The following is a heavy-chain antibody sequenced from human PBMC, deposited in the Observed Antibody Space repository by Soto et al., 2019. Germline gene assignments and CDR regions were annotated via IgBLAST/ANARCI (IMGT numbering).Heavy chain of an antibody. D-gene: IGHD3-3*01. V-gene: IGHV1-2*02. Sequence: QLHLVQSGAVVKKPGASVTVSCSASGYPVTAYYMHWVRQAPGRGLEWMGGINPATGAAKYTPTFQGRVTMTRDTSTSIVFMELSGLTSEDTAVFYCARGGGVGVAGSAAFDMWGQGTLVTVSS. J-gene: IGHJ3*02. CDR2: INPATGAA. CDR1: GYPVTAYY. CDR3: ARGGGVGVAGSAAFDM.